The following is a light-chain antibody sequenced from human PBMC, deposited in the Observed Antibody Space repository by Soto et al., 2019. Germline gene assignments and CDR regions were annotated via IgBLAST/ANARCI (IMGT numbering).Light chain of an antibody. CDR3: SSFSGFSTV. Sequence: QSVLTQPPSASGSPGQSVTISFTGTSSDVGGYNYVSWYQQHPGKAPRLVIYEVTKRPSGVPDRFSGSKSGNTASLTVSGLQADDEADYYCSSFSGFSTVFGTGTKLTVL. CDR2: EVT. J-gene: IGLJ1*01. V-gene: IGLV2-8*01. CDR1: SSDVGGYNY.